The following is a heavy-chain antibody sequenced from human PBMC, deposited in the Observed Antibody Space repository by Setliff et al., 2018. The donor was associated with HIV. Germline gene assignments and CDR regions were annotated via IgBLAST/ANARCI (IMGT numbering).Heavy chain of an antibody. J-gene: IGHJ5*02. CDR1: GDNFNNVA. CDR3: TNRGGSGTNVGNWFDP. Sequence: SVKVSCKASGDNFNNVAFNWVRQAPGQGLEWMGGILPIFGATDYAQKFQGRLTLTAVQSENSVYMELSSLRSNDTAVYYCTNRGGSGTNVGNWFDPWGQGTLVTVSS. CDR2: ILPIFGAT. V-gene: IGHV1-69*13. D-gene: IGHD3-10*01.